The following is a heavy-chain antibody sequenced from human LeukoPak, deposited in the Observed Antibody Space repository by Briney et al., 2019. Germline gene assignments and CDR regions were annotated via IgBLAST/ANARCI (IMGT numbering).Heavy chain of an antibody. CDR3: ARAYDSSGNDY. CDR2: IYHSGST. CDR1: GYSISSGYY. V-gene: IGHV4-38-2*01. J-gene: IGHJ4*02. Sequence: PSETLSLTCAVSGYSISSGYYWGWIRQPPGKGLEWIGRIYHSGSTYYNPSLKSRVTISVDTSKNQFSLKLSSVTAADTAVYYCARAYDSSGNDYWGQGTLVTVS. D-gene: IGHD3-22*01.